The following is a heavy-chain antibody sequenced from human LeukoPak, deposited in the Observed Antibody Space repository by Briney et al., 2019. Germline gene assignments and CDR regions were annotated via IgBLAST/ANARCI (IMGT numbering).Heavy chain of an antibody. CDR3: ARRTGYSYGFSH. V-gene: IGHV4-34*01. Sequence: PSETLSLTCAVYGGSFSGYYWTWIRQPPGKGLEWIGEIYHSGSTNYNPSLKSRVTLSLDTSKNQFSLNLNSVTAADTAVYYCARRTGYSYGFSHWGPGTMLTVSS. J-gene: IGHJ4*02. D-gene: IGHD5-18*01. CDR1: GGSFSGYY. CDR2: IYHSGST.